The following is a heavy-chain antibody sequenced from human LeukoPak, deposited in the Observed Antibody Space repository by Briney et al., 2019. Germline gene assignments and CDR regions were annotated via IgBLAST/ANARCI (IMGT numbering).Heavy chain of an antibody. CDR1: GYTLTGYY. CDR3: AREPKGSGGDY. J-gene: IGHJ4*02. D-gene: IGHD6-19*01. Sequence: ASVKVSCKASGYTLTGYYMHWVRQAPGQGLEWMGWISAYNGNTNYAQKLQGRVTMTTDTSTSTAYMELRSLRSDDTAVYYCAREPKGSGGDYWGQGTLVTVSS. CDR2: ISAYNGNT. V-gene: IGHV1-18*04.